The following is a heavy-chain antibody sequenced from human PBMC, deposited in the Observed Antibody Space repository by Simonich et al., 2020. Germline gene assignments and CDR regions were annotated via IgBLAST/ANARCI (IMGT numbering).Heavy chain of an antibody. V-gene: IGHV3-21*01. CDR2: ISSSSSYI. CDR1: GFTFSSYS. D-gene: IGHD1-26*01. CDR3: ARGIVGASGAFDI. Sequence: EVQLVESGGGLVKPGGSLRLSCAASGFTFSSYSMNWVRQAPGKGPEWVPSISSSSSYIYYAESVKGRLTISRDNAKNSLYLQMNSLRAEDTAVYYCARGIVGASGAFDIWGQGTMVTVSS. J-gene: IGHJ3*02.